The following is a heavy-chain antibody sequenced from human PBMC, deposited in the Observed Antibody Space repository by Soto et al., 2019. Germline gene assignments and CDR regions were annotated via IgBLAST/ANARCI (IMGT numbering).Heavy chain of an antibody. CDR1: RGPPSRGGFF. CDR2: IYHSGST. V-gene: IGHV4-30-2*01. CDR3: ARSQVVPAAILWFDP. Sequence: SETLSLTSAVSRGPPSRGGFFWRRVPQPPGKGLEWIGYIYHSGSTYYNPSLKSRVTISVDRSKNQFSLRLSSVTAADTAVYYCARSQVVPAAILWFDPWGQGTLVTVSS. J-gene: IGHJ5*02. D-gene: IGHD2-2*02.